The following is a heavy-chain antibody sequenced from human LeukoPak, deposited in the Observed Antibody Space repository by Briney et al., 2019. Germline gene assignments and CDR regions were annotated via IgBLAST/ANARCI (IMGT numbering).Heavy chain of an antibody. V-gene: IGHV3-23*01. CDR2: ISGSGGST. CDR1: GFTFSSYA. D-gene: IGHD6-13*01. Sequence: GGPLRLSFAASGFTFSSYAMSWFRQAPGKGLEGFSAISGSGGSTYYADSVKGRFTISRDNSKNTLYLQMNSLRAEDTAVYYCAKDLAAAWRFTPNWFDPWGQGTLVTVSS. J-gene: IGHJ5*02. CDR3: AKDLAAAWRFTPNWFDP.